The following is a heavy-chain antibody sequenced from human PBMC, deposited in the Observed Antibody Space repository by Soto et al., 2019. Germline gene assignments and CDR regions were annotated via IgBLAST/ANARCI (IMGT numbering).Heavy chain of an antibody. V-gene: IGHV1-69*01. CDR3: ARDPTYYDRSGYLYYYYGMDV. D-gene: IGHD3-22*01. J-gene: IGHJ6*02. Sequence: QVQLVQSGAEVKKPGSSVKVSCKASGGTFSRYAISWVRQAPGQGLEWMGGIIPIFGTANYAQKFQGRVTITADESTSTAYMVLSSLRSEDTAVYYCARDPTYYDRSGYLYYYYGMDVWGQGTTVTVSS. CDR2: IIPIFGTA. CDR1: GGTFSRYA.